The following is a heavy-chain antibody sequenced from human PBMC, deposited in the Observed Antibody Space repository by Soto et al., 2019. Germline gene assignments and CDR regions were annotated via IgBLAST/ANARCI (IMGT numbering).Heavy chain of an antibody. Sequence: GESLKISCKGSGYSFTSYWIGWVRQMPGKGLEWMGIIYPGDSNTRYSPSLQGQVTISVDKSISTAYLQWSSLKATDTAMYYCARPTWGYCSGGSCQNLDYYGMDVWGQGTTVTVSS. CDR3: ARPTWGYCSGGSCQNLDYYGMDV. CDR1: GYSFTSYW. J-gene: IGHJ6*02. V-gene: IGHV5-51*01. CDR2: IYPGDSNT. D-gene: IGHD2-15*01.